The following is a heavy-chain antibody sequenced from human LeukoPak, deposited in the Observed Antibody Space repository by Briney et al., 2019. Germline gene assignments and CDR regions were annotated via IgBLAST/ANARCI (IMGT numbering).Heavy chain of an antibody. J-gene: IGHJ4*02. Sequence: SETLSLTCTVSGGSISSYYWSWIGQPPGKGLEWIGYIYYSGSTNYNPSLKSRVTISVDTSKNQFSLKLSSVTAADTAVYYCARGDVLLWFGEPITTYFDYWGQGTLVTVSS. CDR2: IYYSGST. V-gene: IGHV4-59*01. D-gene: IGHD3-10*01. CDR1: GGSISSYY. CDR3: ARGDVLLWFGEPITTYFDY.